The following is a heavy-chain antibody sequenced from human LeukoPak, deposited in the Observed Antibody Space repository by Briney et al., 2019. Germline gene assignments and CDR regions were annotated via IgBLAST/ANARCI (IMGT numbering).Heavy chain of an antibody. Sequence: GGSLRLSCAASGFTLSDYSMNWVRPAPGKGLEWASSVDTSGSYIYNADSVKGRFTISRDNAKNSLFLQMNSLRAEDTAVYYCARDFFGEPALFDYWGEGTLVTVSS. CDR2: VDTSGSYI. D-gene: IGHD3-10*01. J-gene: IGHJ4*02. CDR3: ARDFFGEPALFDY. CDR1: GFTLSDYS. V-gene: IGHV3-21*01.